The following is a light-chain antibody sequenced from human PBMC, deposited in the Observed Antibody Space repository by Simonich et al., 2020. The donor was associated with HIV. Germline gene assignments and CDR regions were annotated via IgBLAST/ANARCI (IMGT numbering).Light chain of an antibody. Sequence: DIQMTQSPSSLSASVGDRVTITCQASQDIDNYLNWYQQKPGKAPKLLIFDASNLETGVPSRFSGNASGTDFTFTITSLRPEDIATYYCQQYDNLPYTFGQGTKLEIK. CDR2: DAS. V-gene: IGKV1-33*01. J-gene: IGKJ2*01. CDR1: QDIDNY. CDR3: QQYDNLPYT.